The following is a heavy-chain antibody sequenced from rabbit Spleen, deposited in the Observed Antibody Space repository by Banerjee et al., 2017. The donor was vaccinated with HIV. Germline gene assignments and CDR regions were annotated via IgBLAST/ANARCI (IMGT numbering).Heavy chain of an antibody. Sequence: HLKESGGGLVQPGGSLKLSCTASGFTLSYYMNWVRQAPGKGLEWIGYIDPVFGITYYANWVNGRFSISRENAQNTVFLQMTSLTAADTATYFCARDGAGGSYFALWGQGTLVTVS. V-gene: IGHV1S7*01. CDR3: ARDGAGGSYFAL. CDR1: GFTLSYY. J-gene: IGHJ4*01. D-gene: IGHD8-1*01. CDR2: IDPVFGIT.